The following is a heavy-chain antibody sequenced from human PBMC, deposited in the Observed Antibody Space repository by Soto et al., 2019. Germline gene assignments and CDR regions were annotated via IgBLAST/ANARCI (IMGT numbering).Heavy chain of an antibody. CDR1: DASISSYN. V-gene: IGHV4-59*01. J-gene: IGHJ4*02. D-gene: IGHD1-1*01. Sequence: QVQLQESGPGLMKPSETLSLNCTVSDASISSYNRSWIRQPPGKGLEWIGYVYYSGRTNYNPSFESRVIISVDTSKKQFSLMMSSVSAADTAIYYCARDTTPSLWGQGTLVTVSS. CDR2: VYYSGRT. CDR3: ARDTTPSL.